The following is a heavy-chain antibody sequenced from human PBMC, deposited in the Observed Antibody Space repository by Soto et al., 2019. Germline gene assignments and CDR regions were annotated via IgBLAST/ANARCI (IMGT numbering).Heavy chain of an antibody. CDR3: ASAPGYYYDSSGYYPVRDY. V-gene: IGHV3-23*01. D-gene: IGHD3-22*01. Sequence: GGSLRLSCAASGVTFSSYAMSWVRQAPGKGLEWVSAISGSGGSTYYADSVKGRFTISRDNSKNTLYLQMNSLRAEDTAVYYCASAPGYYYDSSGYYPVRDYWGQGTLVTVSS. CDR1: GVTFSSYA. CDR2: ISGSGGST. J-gene: IGHJ4*02.